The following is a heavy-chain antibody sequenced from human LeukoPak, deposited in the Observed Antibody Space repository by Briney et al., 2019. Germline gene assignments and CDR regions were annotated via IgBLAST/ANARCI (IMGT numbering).Heavy chain of an antibody. CDR1: GFTLSDYE. J-gene: IGHJ4*02. CDR2: ISSSGSTI. Sequence: SGGSLRLSCAASGFTLSDYEMNWVRQAPGKGLEWVSYISSSGSTIYYADSVKGRFTISRDSARNSLYLQMDSLRAEDTAFYYCASLQYCSGGTCYPADHWGQGTLVTVSS. CDR3: ASLQYCSGGTCYPADH. D-gene: IGHD2-15*01. V-gene: IGHV3-48*03.